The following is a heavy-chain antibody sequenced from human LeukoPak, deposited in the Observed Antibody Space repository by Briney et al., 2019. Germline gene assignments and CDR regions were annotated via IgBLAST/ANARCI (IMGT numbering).Heavy chain of an antibody. CDR2: VRFDGSYQ. CDR3: AKDRTFEAYSFDF. CDR1: GFSFDNHG. Sequence: PGGSLRLSCVTSGFSFDNHGMHWVRHALGKGLEWGTFVRFDGSYQLYTDSVEGRFTISRDNSKSTLYLQMTSLRPEDTALYYCAKDRTFEAYSFDFWGRGTLVTVSS. J-gene: IGHJ4*02. D-gene: IGHD2/OR15-2a*01. V-gene: IGHV3-30*02.